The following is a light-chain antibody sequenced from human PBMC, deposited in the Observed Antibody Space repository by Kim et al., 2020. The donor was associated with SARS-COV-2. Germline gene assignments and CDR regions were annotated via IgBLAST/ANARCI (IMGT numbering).Light chain of an antibody. J-gene: IGKJ4*01. V-gene: IGKV1-33*01. CDR2: DAS. CDR3: QQYDNLPLT. Sequence: DIQMTQSPSSLSASVGDRVTITCQASRVIDEYLNWYQQKPGTAPKLLIKDASNLEPGVPPRFSGSGSGTHFTLTISSLQPEDIATYYCQQYDNLPLTFGGGTKVDIK. CDR1: RVIDEY.